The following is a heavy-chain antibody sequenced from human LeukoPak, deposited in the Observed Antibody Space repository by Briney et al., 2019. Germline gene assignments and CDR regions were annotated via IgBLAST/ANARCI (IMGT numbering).Heavy chain of an antibody. V-gene: IGHV4-59*01. CDR2: IYYSGST. Sequence: SETLSLTCTVSGGSIRNYYWSWIRQPPGKGLEWIGYIYYSGSTNYNPSLKSRVTISVDTSKNQFSLKLSSVTAADTAVYYCARHGTTGRNYYYYYMDVWGKGTTVTISS. CDR3: ARHGTTGRNYYYYYMDV. CDR1: GGSIRNYY. D-gene: IGHD1-1*01. J-gene: IGHJ6*03.